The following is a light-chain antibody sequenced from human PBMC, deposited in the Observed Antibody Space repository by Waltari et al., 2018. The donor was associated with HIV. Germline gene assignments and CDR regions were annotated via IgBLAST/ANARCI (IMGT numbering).Light chain of an antibody. Sequence: QSALTQPASVSGSPGQSITISCTGTTSDVGRYNPVSWYQQPPGKAPKLMIYEVSNRPSGFSNRFSGYKSGNTASLTISGLQAEDEADYYCSSYTGASTPWVFGGGTKLTVL. J-gene: IGLJ3*02. CDR3: SSYTGASTPWV. CDR2: EVS. CDR1: TSDVGRYNP. V-gene: IGLV2-14*01.